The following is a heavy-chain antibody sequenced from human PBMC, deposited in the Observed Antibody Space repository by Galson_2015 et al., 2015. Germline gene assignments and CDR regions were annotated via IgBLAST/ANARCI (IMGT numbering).Heavy chain of an antibody. V-gene: IGHV1-8*01. J-gene: IGHJ4*02. CDR3: ARGARGVAVAGAHFDY. CDR2: MNPNSGNT. CDR1: GYTFTSYD. Sequence: SVKVSCKASGYTFTSYDINWVRQATGQGLEWMGWMNPNSGNTGYAQKFQGRVTMTRNTSISTAYMELSSLRSEDTAVYYCARGARGVAVAGAHFDYWCQGTLVTVSS. D-gene: IGHD6-19*01.